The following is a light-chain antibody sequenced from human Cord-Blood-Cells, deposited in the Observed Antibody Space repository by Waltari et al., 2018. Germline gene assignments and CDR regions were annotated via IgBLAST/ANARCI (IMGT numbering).Light chain of an antibody. CDR3: QQYGSSPLT. J-gene: IGKJ4*01. CDR2: GAS. CDR1: QSVSSSY. V-gene: IGKV3-20*01. Sequence: EIVLTQSPGTLSLSPGERATLSCRAKQSVSSSYLAWYQQKPGQAPRLLIDGASSRATGIPDRFSGSGSGTVFTLTISRLEPEDFAVYYCQQYGSSPLTFGGGTKVEIK.